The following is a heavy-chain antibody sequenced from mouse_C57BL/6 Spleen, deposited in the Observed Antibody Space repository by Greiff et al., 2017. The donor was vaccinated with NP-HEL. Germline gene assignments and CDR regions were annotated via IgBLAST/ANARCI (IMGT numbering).Heavy chain of an antibody. CDR2: ILPGSGST. V-gene: IGHV1-9*01. CDR3: ARRGYDGYYSYYAMDY. Sequence: VQLQQSGAELMKPGASVKLSCKATGYTFTGYWIEWVKQRPGHGLEWIGEILPGSGSTNYNEKFKGKATFTADTSSNTAYMQLSSLTTEDSAIYYCARRGYDGYYSYYAMDYWGQGTSVTVSS. J-gene: IGHJ4*01. D-gene: IGHD2-3*01. CDR1: GYTFTGYW.